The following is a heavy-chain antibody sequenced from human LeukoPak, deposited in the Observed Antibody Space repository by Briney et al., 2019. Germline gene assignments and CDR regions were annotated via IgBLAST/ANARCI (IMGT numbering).Heavy chain of an antibody. D-gene: IGHD1-26*01. J-gene: IGHJ6*03. CDR1: GFTFSSYS. Sequence: DPGGSLRLSCAASGFTFSSYSMNWVRQAPGKGLEWVSYISSSSSTIYYADSVKGRFTISRDNAKNSLYLQMNSLRAEDTAVYYCARGERVGATGGLYYYYYMDVWGKGTTVTVSS. V-gene: IGHV3-48*01. CDR2: ISSSSSTI. CDR3: ARGERVGATGGLYYYYYMDV.